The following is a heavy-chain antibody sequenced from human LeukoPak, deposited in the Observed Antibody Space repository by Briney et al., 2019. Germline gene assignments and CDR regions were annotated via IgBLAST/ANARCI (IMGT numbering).Heavy chain of an antibody. D-gene: IGHD3-9*01. CDR2: VSGRDTSI. V-gene: IGHV3-23*01. CDR1: GFTFSNYA. J-gene: IGHJ4*02. CDR3: AKWGDYDVLTGYYDSDY. Sequence: GGSLRLSCAASGFTFSNYAMSWVRQAPGKGLEWVSAVSGRDTSIYYTDSVKGRFTISRDNSKNTLYLQMNSLSAEDTAIYYCAKWGDYDVLTGYYDSDYWGRGTLVTVSS.